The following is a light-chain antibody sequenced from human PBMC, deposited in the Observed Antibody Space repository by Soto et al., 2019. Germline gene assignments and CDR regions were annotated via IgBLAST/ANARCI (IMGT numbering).Light chain of an antibody. CDR3: SSFTTSNTGV. J-gene: IGLJ2*01. Sequence: QSALPQPASVSGAPGQSSTISCTGTSSDVGGFNYVSWYQHYPGEAPKLLIYEVSNRPSGVSSRFSGSKSGNTASLTISVLKADDEGDYYCSSFTTSNTGVFGGGTKLTVL. V-gene: IGLV2-14*01. CDR2: EVS. CDR1: SSDVGGFNY.